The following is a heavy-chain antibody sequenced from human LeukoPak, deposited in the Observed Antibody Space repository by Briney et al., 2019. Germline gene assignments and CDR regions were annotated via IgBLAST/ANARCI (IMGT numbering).Heavy chain of an antibody. CDR1: GGTFSSYA. Sequence: ASVKVSCKASGGTFSSYAISWVRQAPGQGLEWMGWISAYNGNTNYAQKLQGRVTMTTDTSTSTAYMELRSLRSDDTAVYYCARVIYDSSGYSHYYYYYGMDVWGQGTTVTVSS. D-gene: IGHD3-22*01. CDR2: ISAYNGNT. CDR3: ARVIYDSSGYSHYYYYYGMDV. V-gene: IGHV1-18*01. J-gene: IGHJ6*02.